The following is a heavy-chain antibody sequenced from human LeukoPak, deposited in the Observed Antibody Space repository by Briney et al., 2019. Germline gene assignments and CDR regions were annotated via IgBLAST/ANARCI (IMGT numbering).Heavy chain of an antibody. CDR1: GGTFSSYA. Sequence: SSVKVSCKASGGTFSSYAISWVRQAPGQGLEWMGGIIPIFGTANYAQKFQGRVTITVDESTSTAYMELSSLRSEDTAVYYCAIMGDFWSGHRHNWFDPWGQGTLVTVSS. J-gene: IGHJ5*02. CDR2: IIPIFGTA. D-gene: IGHD3-3*01. V-gene: IGHV1-69*01. CDR3: AIMGDFWSGHRHNWFDP.